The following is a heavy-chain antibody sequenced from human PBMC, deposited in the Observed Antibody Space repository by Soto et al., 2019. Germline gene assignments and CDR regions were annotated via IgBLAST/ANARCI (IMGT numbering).Heavy chain of an antibody. CDR2: ISAYNGNT. CDR3: ARDANPDIVVVPAAMPDY. Sequence: QVQLVQSGAEVKKPGASVKVSCKASGYTFTSYGISWVRQAPGQGLEWMGWISAYNGNTNYAQKLQGRVTMTTDTTTSTAYMELRSLGSDDTAVYYCARDANPDIVVVPAAMPDYWGQGTLVTVSS. CDR1: GYTFTSYG. J-gene: IGHJ4*02. V-gene: IGHV1-18*01. D-gene: IGHD2-2*01.